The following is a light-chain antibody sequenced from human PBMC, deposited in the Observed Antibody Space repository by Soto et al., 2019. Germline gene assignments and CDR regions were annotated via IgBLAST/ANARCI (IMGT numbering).Light chain of an antibody. CDR1: QSISTW. CDR2: KAS. V-gene: IGKV1-5*03. J-gene: IGKJ1*01. Sequence: DIQMTQSPSTLSASVGDRVTITCRASQSISTWLAWYQQKPGQAPKLLIYKASTLKSGVPSRFSGSGSGTEFTLTISSLQPDDFATYYCQQYMSYSFGQGTKVDIK. CDR3: QQYMSYS.